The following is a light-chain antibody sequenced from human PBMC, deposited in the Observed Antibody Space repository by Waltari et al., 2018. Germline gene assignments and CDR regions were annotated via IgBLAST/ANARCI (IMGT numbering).Light chain of an antibody. J-gene: IGLJ1*01. V-gene: IGLV2-23*02. CDR3: YSYAGGSV. Sequence: QSALTQPASVSGSPGQSITISCTGSSSDVGSSILVSWYLQHPGKAPKPIIYEVSQRPSGVSNRFSGSKSGNTASRTISGLQAEDEADYYCYSYAGGSVFGTGTKVTVL. CDR1: SSDVGSSIL. CDR2: EVS.